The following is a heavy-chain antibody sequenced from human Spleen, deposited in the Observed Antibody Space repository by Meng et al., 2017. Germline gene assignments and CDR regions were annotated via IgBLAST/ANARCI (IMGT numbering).Heavy chain of an antibody. CDR3: ARVYYHESSGYYYLDY. D-gene: IGHD3-22*01. Sequence: SLRLSCAASGFTFSDYYMSWICQAPGKGLEWVSYITSGSTIYYADSVKGRFTISRDNAKNSLYLQMNSLRAEDAAVYYCARVYYHESSGYYYLDYWGQGTLVTVSS. CDR1: GFTFSDYY. J-gene: IGHJ4*02. CDR2: ITSGSTI. V-gene: IGHV3-11*04.